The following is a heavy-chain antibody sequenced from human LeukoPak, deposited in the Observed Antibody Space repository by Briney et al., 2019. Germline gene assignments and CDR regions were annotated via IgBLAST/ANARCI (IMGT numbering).Heavy chain of an antibody. J-gene: IGHJ4*02. D-gene: IGHD3-22*01. CDR1: GGSFSGYW. CDR2: INHRGST. CDR3: ARGPPLNPGDFDSSGYDYFDY. Sequence: SETLSLTCAVYGGSFSGYWWSWVRLPPGKGLEWIGGINHRGSTNYNPSLKSRVTIAVDTSKIQFSLKLSSVTAADTAVYYCARGPPLNPGDFDSSGYDYFDYWGLGTLVTVSS. V-gene: IGHV4-34*01.